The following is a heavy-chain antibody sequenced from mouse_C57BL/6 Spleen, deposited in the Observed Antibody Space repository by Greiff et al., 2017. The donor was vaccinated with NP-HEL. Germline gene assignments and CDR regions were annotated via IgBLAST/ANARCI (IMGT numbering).Heavy chain of an antibody. CDR1: GYTFTDYE. Sequence: VKLMESGAELVRPGASVTLSCKASGYTFTDYEMHWVKQTPVHGLEWIGAIDPETGGTAYNQKFKGKAILTADKSSSTAYMELRSLTSEDSAVYYCTSDGPMDYWGQGTSVTVSS. D-gene: IGHD2-3*01. CDR3: TSDGPMDY. V-gene: IGHV1-15*01. J-gene: IGHJ4*01. CDR2: IDPETGGT.